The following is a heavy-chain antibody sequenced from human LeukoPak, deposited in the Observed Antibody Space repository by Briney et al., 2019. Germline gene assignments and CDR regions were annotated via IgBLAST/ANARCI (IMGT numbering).Heavy chain of an antibody. CDR3: ARTPTVTFFDY. CDR2: IYYSGST. V-gene: IGHV4-39*01. CDR1: GGSISSSSYY. D-gene: IGHD4-17*01. Sequence: SETLSLTFTVSGGSISSSSYYWGWIRQPPGKGLEWIGSIYYSGSTYYNPSLKSRVTISVDTSKNQFSLKLNSVTAADTAVYYCARTPTVTFFDYWGQGTLVTVSS. J-gene: IGHJ4*02.